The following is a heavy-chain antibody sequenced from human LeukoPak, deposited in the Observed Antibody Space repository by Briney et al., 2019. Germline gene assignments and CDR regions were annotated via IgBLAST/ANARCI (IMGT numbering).Heavy chain of an antibody. J-gene: IGHJ4*02. CDR1: GYTFTSYD. Sequence: ASVKVSCKASGYTFTSYDINWVRQATGQGLEWMGWMNPNSGNTGYAQKFQGRVTVTRNTSISTAYMELSSLRSEDTAVYYCARGRKTSGIVATILWGQGTLVTVSS. CDR2: MNPNSGNT. D-gene: IGHD5-12*01. V-gene: IGHV1-8*01. CDR3: ARGRKTSGIVATIL.